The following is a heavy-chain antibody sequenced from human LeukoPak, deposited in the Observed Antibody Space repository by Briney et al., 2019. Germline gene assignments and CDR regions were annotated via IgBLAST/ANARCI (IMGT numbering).Heavy chain of an antibody. Sequence: PGGSLRLSCVASGFTFSSYSMNWVRQAPGEGLEWVSSISSSSSYIYYGDSVKGRFTISRDNAKNSLYLQMNSLRAEDTAVYYCARGCYYDSSGSCAFYIWGQGTMVTVSS. D-gene: IGHD3-22*01. CDR3: ARGCYYDSSGSCAFYI. CDR1: GFTFSSYS. V-gene: IGHV3-21*01. J-gene: IGHJ3*02. CDR2: ISSSSSYI.